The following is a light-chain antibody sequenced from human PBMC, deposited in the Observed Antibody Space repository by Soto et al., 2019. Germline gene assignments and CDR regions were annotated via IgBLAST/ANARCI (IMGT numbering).Light chain of an antibody. CDR1: SSDIGGYNY. CDR2: DVH. CDR3: SSFTSSGTRV. Sequence: QSALTQPASVSGSPGQSITISCTGTSSDIGGYNYVSWFQQHPDKAPKLMIYDVHGRPSGVSNRFSGSKSGKTASLTNSGLQGEVQADYYCSSFTSSGTRVFGTGTKVTVL. V-gene: IGLV2-14*01. J-gene: IGLJ1*01.